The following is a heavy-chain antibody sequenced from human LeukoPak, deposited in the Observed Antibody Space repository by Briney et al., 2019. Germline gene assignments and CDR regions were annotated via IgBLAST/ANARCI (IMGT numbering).Heavy chain of an antibody. CDR2: ISDGGST. D-gene: IGHD2-2*01. Sequence: PSETLSLTCTVSGGSIWTSDYYWGCIRQFPGKGLEWIGTISDGGSTHYNPSLESRVIISVDTSKNQFSLKLSSVTAADTAVYYCVRHCCSTPSKRTFDIWGQGTLVTVSS. V-gene: IGHV4-39*01. CDR1: GGSIWTSDYY. J-gene: IGHJ3*02. CDR3: VRHCCSTPSKRTFDI.